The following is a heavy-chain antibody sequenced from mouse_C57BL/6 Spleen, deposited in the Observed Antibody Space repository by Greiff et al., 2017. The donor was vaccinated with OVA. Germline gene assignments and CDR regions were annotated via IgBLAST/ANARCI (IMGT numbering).Heavy chain of an antibody. CDR3: ARGDSSYFDD. Sequence: VQLQQSGAELVRPGSSVKLSCKASGYTFTSYWMDWVKQRPGQGLEWIGNIYPSDSETHYHQKFKGKATLTGDKSSSTAYMQLSSLTSEDSAVYYCARGDSSYFDDWGTGTTLTVSS. CDR2: IYPSDSET. CDR1: GYTFTSYW. J-gene: IGHJ2*01. V-gene: IGHV1-61*01.